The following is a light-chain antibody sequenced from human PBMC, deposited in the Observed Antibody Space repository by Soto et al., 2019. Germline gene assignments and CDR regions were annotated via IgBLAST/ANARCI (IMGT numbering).Light chain of an antibody. V-gene: IGKV3-15*01. CDR3: QQYNNWLIT. Sequence: EIVMTQSPATLSVSPGERATLSCRASQSVSSNLAWYQQKPGQAPRLLIYGASTRATGIPARFSGSGSGTEVTLTISSLQSEDFAVYYWQQYNNWLITFGQGTRLEIK. J-gene: IGKJ5*01. CDR2: GAS. CDR1: QSVSSN.